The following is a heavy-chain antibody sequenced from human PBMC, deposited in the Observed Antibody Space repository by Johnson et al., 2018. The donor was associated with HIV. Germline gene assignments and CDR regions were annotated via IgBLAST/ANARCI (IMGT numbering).Heavy chain of an antibody. CDR2: ISFDGSHK. Sequence: QVQLVESGGGVVQPGRSLRLSCAASGFAFSNYGMHWVRQAPGKGLEWVAVISFDGSHKYYTDSVKGLSTISRDNSNNTLYLHMNSLRPDDTGVYYCARALTTDAFDIWGQGTMVTVSS. V-gene: IGHV3-30*03. CDR3: ARALTTDAFDI. J-gene: IGHJ3*02. D-gene: IGHD4-17*01. CDR1: GFAFSNYG.